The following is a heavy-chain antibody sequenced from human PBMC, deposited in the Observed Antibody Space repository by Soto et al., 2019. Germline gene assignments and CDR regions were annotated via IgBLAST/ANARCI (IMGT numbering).Heavy chain of an antibody. D-gene: IGHD1-26*01. J-gene: IGHJ3*02. Sequence: GGSLRLSCAASGFTFSSYGMHWVRRMPGKGLEWMGRIDPSDAYTNYSPSFQGHVTISADKSISTAYLQWSSLKASDTAMYYCATHPDSGSYYAAFDIWGQGTMVTVSS. V-gene: IGHV5-10-1*01. CDR1: GFTFSSYG. CDR3: ATHPDSGSYYAAFDI. CDR2: IDPSDAYT.